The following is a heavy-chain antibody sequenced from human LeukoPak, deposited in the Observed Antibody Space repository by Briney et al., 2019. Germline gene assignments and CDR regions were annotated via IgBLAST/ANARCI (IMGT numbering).Heavy chain of an antibody. CDR2: ITDYSGNT. D-gene: IGHD6-13*01. CDR3: ARDDSIAAAGTWFDY. J-gene: IGHJ4*02. V-gene: IGHV1-18*01. Sequence: ASVKVSCKASGYTFTSYGISWVRQAPGQGLEWMGWITDYSGNTNYAQKFQGRVTMTTDTSTSTAYMELRSLRSDDTAVYYRARDDSIAAAGTWFDYWGQGTLVTVSS. CDR1: GYTFTSYG.